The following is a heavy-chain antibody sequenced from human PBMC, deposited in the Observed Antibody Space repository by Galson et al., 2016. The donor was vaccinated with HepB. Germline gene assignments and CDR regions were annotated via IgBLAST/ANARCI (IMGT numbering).Heavy chain of an antibody. J-gene: IGHJ6*02. CDR2: IYPGDSHS. Sequence: QSGAEVKKPGESLKISCKGSGYIFNNFWVAWVRQMPGKGLEWMGIIYPGDSHSRYSPSLQGQVTISADKSINTAYLQWSSLTASDTAVYYCESTHSGGTDSYYNATGVWGQGTTVAVS. V-gene: IGHV5-51*01. CDR3: ESTHSGGTDSYYNATGV. D-gene: IGHD2-15*01. CDR1: GYIFNNFW.